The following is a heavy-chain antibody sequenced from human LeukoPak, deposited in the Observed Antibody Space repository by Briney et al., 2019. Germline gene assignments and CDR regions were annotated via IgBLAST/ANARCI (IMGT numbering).Heavy chain of an antibody. CDR3: ARVITVYNVYEEVAEYFQY. J-gene: IGHJ1*01. V-gene: IGHV3-30*02. CDR1: GFTFSSYG. Sequence: GGSLRLSCAASGFTFSSYGMHWVRQAPGKGLEWVAFIRYDGSNKYYADSVKGRFTISRDNSKNTLYLQMNSLRADDTAVYYCARVITVYNVYEEVAEYFQYWGQGTLVTVSS. D-gene: IGHD5/OR15-5a*01. CDR2: IRYDGSNK.